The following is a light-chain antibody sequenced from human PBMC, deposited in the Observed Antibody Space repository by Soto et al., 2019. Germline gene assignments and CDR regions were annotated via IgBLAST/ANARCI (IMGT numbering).Light chain of an antibody. Sequence: ETTLTQSPDTLSLSPGEGATLSCRASQIIGSAYLAWYQQKPGQAPRLIIFDASTRATGTPHRFSGSGYGTDFTLTISALESEDVAVYYCQHYGRSPSFGQGTKLEIK. CDR3: QHYGRSPS. CDR1: QIIGSAY. CDR2: DAS. J-gene: IGKJ1*01. V-gene: IGKV3-20*01.